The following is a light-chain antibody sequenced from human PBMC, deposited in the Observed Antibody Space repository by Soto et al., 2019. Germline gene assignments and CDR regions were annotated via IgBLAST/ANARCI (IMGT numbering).Light chain of an antibody. CDR1: SSNIGAGYD. Sequence: QSVLTQPPSVSGAPGQTVTISCTGSSSNIGAGYDVHWYQQLPGTAPKLLIYANDNRPSGVPDRFSGSKSGTSASLAITGLRAEDEADYYCSSFTSTHTYVFGTGTKLTVL. CDR3: SSFTSTHTYV. J-gene: IGLJ1*01. CDR2: AND. V-gene: IGLV1-40*01.